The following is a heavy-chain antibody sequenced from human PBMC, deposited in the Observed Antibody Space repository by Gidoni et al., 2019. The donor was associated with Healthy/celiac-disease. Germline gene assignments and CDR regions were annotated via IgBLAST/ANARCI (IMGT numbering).Heavy chain of an antibody. D-gene: IGHD3-3*01. Sequence: QVQVVQSGAEVKKPGAAVKVSCKASGGTFSSYASSWVRQAPGQGLEWMGGIIPIFGPANYAQKFQGRVTITAYESTSTAYMELSSLRSEDTAVYYCARDTRNWFDPWGQGTLVTVSS. CDR1: GGTFSSYA. CDR2: IIPIFGPA. V-gene: IGHV1-69*01. J-gene: IGHJ5*02. CDR3: ARDTRNWFDP.